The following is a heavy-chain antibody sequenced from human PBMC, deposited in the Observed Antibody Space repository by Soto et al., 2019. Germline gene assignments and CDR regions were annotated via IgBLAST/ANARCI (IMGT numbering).Heavy chain of an antibody. CDR2: MNPNSGNT. CDR1: GYTFATYD. D-gene: IGHD2-21*01. CDR3: ARSDGYNFNWLDC. V-gene: IGHV1-8*01. Sequence: QVQLVQSGAEVKTPGASVKVSCKASGYTFATYDINWVRQAPGQGLEWMGWMNPNSGNTGYAQKFQGRLTMPGDTALSVAHMELSSLRNEDTAVYYCARSDGYNFNWLDCWGQGTLVTVSA. J-gene: IGHJ5*01.